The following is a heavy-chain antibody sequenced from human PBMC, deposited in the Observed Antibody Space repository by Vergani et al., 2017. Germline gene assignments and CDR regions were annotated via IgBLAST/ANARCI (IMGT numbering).Heavy chain of an antibody. CDR1: GGSISSYY. Sequence: QVQLQESGPGLVKPSETLSLTCTVSGGSISSYYWSWIRQPAGKGLEWIGRIYTSGSTNYNPSLKSRVTMSVDTSKNQFSLKLSSVTAADTAVYYCARTTTVTTYGAFDIWGQGTMVTVSS. D-gene: IGHD4-17*01. J-gene: IGHJ3*02. CDR3: ARTTTVTTYGAFDI. V-gene: IGHV4-4*07. CDR2: IYTSGST.